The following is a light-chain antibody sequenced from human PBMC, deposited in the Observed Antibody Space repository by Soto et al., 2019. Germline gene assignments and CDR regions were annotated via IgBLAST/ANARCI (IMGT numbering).Light chain of an antibody. CDR1: QSVSNSF. V-gene: IGKV3-20*01. J-gene: IGKJ5*01. Sequence: EIVLTQSPGTLSLSAGERATLSCRASQSVSNSFLAWYQQKPGQAPRLLIYGAATRATGIPDRFSGSGSGTDFILTISRLEPEDFAVYDCQQYGRSPPTTFGQGTRLEIK. CDR3: QQYGRSPPTT. CDR2: GAA.